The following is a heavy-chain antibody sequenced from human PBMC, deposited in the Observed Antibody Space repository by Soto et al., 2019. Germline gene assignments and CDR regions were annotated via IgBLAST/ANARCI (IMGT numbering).Heavy chain of an antibody. CDR2: IYWDDGK. CDR1: GFSLRTSGVG. V-gene: IGHV2-5*02. D-gene: IGHD4-17*01. CDR3: AHLTTGGFYFDY. Sequence: QITLKESGPTLVKPTQTLTLTCPFSGFSLRTSGVGVGWIRQPPGKALEWLALIYWDDGKRYSPSLKSRLTITKDTSKTQLVLRMTSMDPVDTATYYCAHLTTGGFYFDYWGQGTLVSVSS. J-gene: IGHJ4*02.